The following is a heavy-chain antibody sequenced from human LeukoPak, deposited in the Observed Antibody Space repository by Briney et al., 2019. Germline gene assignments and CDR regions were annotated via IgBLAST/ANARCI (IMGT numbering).Heavy chain of an antibody. CDR3: ARDPGFDIAAAGDRWFDP. Sequence: KPSETLSLTCTVSGGSISSYYWSWIRQPPGKGLEWIGYIYYSGSTNYNPSLKSRVTISVDTSKNQFSLKLSSVTAADTAVYYCARDPGFDIAAAGDRWFDPWGQGTLVTVSS. CDR1: GGSISSYY. V-gene: IGHV4-59*01. D-gene: IGHD6-13*01. J-gene: IGHJ5*02. CDR2: IYYSGST.